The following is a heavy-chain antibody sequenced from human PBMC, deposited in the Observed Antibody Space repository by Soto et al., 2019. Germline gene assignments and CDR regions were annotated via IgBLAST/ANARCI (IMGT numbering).Heavy chain of an antibody. Sequence: GESLKISCAASGFTFSSYGMHWVRQAPGKGLEWVAVISYDGSNKYYADSVKGRFTISRDNSKNTLYLQMNSLRAEDTAVYYCAKDGYSSSWYWFDPWGQGTLVTVSS. CDR3: AKDGYSSSWYWFDP. D-gene: IGHD6-13*01. CDR1: GFTFSSYG. V-gene: IGHV3-30*18. J-gene: IGHJ5*02. CDR2: ISYDGSNK.